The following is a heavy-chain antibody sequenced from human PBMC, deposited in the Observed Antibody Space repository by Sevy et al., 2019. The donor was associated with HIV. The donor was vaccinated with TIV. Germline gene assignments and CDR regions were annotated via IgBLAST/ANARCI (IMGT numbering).Heavy chain of an antibody. CDR3: ARDSGNYPYYFDY. D-gene: IGHD1-26*01. CDR2: IHYSGTT. CDR1: GGSISGGNYF. J-gene: IGHJ4*01. V-gene: IGHV4-61*01. Sequence: SETLSLTWTVSGGSISGGNYFWSWIRQSPGKGLEWIGYIHYSGTTNYNPSLKSRVTISVDTSKNQFSLKLRSVTAADMAVYYCARDSGNYPYYFDYWGQGTLVTVSS.